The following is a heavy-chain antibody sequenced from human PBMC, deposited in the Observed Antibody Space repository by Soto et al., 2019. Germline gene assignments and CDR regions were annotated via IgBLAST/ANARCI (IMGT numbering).Heavy chain of an antibody. D-gene: IGHD4-17*01. J-gene: IGHJ6*03. CDR1: GGTLSSYT. CDR3: ARASTLDDGDYLDVYYYYYTDL. CDR2: IIPLLGTA. Sequence: QVQLEQSGAEVKRPGSSVTVSRKASGGTLSSYTISWVRQAPGQGLEWMGGIIPLLGTAKYAQKFQGRATLTADKSTNTMYLELTGLRSDDPAVYYCARASTLDDGDYLDVYYYYYTDLWGKGTTVTVSS. V-gene: IGHV1-69*08.